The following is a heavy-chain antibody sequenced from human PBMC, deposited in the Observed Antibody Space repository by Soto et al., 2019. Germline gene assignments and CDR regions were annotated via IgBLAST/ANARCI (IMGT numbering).Heavy chain of an antibody. Sequence: SETLSLTCTVSGGSISSGGHYWSWIRQYPGQGLEWIGYIHYSGSTHYNPSLKSRLTISLDTSNKQFSLKLSSVTAADTAVYYCVRDLRDSIFGPQSDPAGYYYYYGMDVWGQGTTVTVSS. J-gene: IGHJ6*02. V-gene: IGHV4-31*03. CDR3: VRDLRDSIFGPQSDPAGYYYYYGMDV. D-gene: IGHD3-3*01. CDR1: GGSISSGGHY. CDR2: IHYSGST.